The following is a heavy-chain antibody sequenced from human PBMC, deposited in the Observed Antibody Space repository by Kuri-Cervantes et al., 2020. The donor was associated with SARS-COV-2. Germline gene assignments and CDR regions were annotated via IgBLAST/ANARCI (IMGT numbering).Heavy chain of an antibody. Sequence: SVKVSCKASGGTVTTYSLTWVRQAPGQGLEWMGAFLPIFGTTTYAQRFQGRVTITADKSTNTAYMELSSLRSEDTAVYYCARLRLGELSLSDDYYYYGMDVWGQGTTVTVSS. CDR3: ARLRLGELSLSDDYYYYGMDV. V-gene: IGHV1-69*06. J-gene: IGHJ6*02. CDR2: FLPIFGTT. CDR1: GGTVTTYS. D-gene: IGHD3-16*02.